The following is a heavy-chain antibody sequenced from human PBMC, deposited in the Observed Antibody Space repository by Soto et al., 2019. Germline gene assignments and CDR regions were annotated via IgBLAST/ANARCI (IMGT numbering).Heavy chain of an antibody. D-gene: IGHD1-20*01. CDR3: VRTACVINNCSYRGVR. CDR1: GFDFKTYG. V-gene: IGHV3-33*01. Sequence: QGQLVESGGGVVQPGRSLRLSCVASGFDFKTYGMHWVRQAPGKGLEWVAVIGFDGTNIHYSDSVRGRFSISRDNSENPVSLQMTSLRVEDTALYYCVRTACVINNCSYRGVRWGQGTLVTV. CDR2: IGFDGTNI. J-gene: IGHJ4*02.